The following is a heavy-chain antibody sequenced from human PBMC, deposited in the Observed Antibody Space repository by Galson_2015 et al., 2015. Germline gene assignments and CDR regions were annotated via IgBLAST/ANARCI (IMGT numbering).Heavy chain of an antibody. CDR3: ARVNTHVVNQFEN. J-gene: IGHJ4*02. V-gene: IGHV4-39*07. Sequence: SETLSLTCTVSGGSISSSSYYWGWIRQPPGKGLEWIGSIYYSGSTYYNPSLKSRVTISVDTSKNQFSLKLSSVTAADTAVYYCARVNTHVVNQFENWGQGTLVTVSS. CDR1: GGSISSSSYY. CDR2: IYYSGST. D-gene: IGHD3-16*02.